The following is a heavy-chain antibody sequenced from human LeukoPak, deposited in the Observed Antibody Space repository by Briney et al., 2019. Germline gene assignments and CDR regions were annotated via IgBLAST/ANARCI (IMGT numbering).Heavy chain of an antibody. D-gene: IGHD1-26*01. J-gene: IGHJ4*02. Sequence: ASVKVSCKASGYTFTSYGISWVRQAPGQGLEWMGWISAYNGNTDYAQKLQGRVTMTTDTSTSTAYMELRSLRSDDTAMYYCARDPNLYSGTYDTYWGQGTLVTVSS. CDR1: GYTFTSYG. CDR2: ISAYNGNT. CDR3: ARDPNLYSGTYDTY. V-gene: IGHV1-18*01.